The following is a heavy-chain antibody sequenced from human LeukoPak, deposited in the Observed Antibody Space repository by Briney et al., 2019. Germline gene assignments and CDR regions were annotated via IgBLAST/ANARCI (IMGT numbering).Heavy chain of an antibody. D-gene: IGHD6-19*01. CDR1: GFTFSNYW. CDR2: MKQDGSET. V-gene: IGHV3-7*03. J-gene: IGHJ6*03. CDR3: ARGRAIGSGWYDYYYYMDV. Sequence: GGSLRLSCAASGFTFSNYWMSWVRQAPGKGLEWVANMKQDGSETYYVDSVKGRFTISRDNSKNTLYLQMNSLRAEDTALYYCARGRAIGSGWYDYYYYMDVWGKGTTVTVSS.